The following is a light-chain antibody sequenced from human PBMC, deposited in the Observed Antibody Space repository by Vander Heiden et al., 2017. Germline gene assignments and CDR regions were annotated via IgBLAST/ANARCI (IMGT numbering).Light chain of an antibody. CDR2: WAS. CDR3: QQYYSTPPLT. CDR1: QSVLYSSNNKNY. J-gene: IGKJ4*01. Sequence: DIVMTQSPDSLAVSLVEKATITCKSSQSVLYSSNNKNYLAWYQQKPGQPPKLLIYWASTRESGVPDRFSGSGSGTDFTLTISSLQAEDVAVYYCQQYYSTPPLTFGGGTKVEIK. V-gene: IGKV4-1*01.